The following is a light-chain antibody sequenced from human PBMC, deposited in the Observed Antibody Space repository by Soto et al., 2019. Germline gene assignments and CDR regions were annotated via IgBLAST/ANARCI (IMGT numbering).Light chain of an antibody. CDR1: QSLLHSNGYNY. CDR2: LGS. Sequence: DIVMTQSPLSLPVTPGEPASISCRSSQSLLHSNGYNYLEWYLQKPGQSPQLLIYLGSNRSSGVPERVSGSESGTELTRKVSRLEAEAVGVYYCMQALQSPRMFGQGTKVE. V-gene: IGKV2-28*01. J-gene: IGKJ1*01. CDR3: MQALQSPRM.